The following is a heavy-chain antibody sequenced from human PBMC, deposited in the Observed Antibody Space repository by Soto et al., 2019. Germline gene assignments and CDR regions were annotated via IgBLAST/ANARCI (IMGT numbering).Heavy chain of an antibody. CDR1: GGSISSGGYY. D-gene: IGHD2-2*01. J-gene: IGHJ4*02. V-gene: IGHV4-31*03. Sequence: QVQLQESGPGLVKPSQTLSLTCTVSGGSISSGGYYWSWIRQHPGKGLEWIGYIYYSGSTYYNPSLKSRVTISVDTSKNQFSLKLSSVTAADTAVYYCARYCSSTSCLDYLDYWGQGTLVTVSS. CDR2: IYYSGST. CDR3: ARYCSSTSCLDYLDY.